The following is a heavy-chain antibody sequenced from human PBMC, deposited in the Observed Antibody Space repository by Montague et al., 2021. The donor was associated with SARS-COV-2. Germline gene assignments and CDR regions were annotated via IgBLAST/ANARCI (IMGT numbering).Heavy chain of an antibody. Sequence: CAISGDSVSSNTATWNWIRQSPSRGLEWLGRTYYRSKWYHDYVISLKSRITINPDTSKSQFSLQLSSVAPEDTAVFYCARTTTKMLYPENAFDIWGQGTMVTVSS. J-gene: IGHJ3*02. CDR3: ARTTTKMLYPENAFDI. D-gene: IGHD2-15*01. CDR1: GDSVSSNTAT. CDR2: TYYRSKWYH. V-gene: IGHV6-1*01.